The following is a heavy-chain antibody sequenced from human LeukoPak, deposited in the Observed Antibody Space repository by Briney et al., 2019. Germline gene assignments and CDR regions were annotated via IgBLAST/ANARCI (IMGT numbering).Heavy chain of an antibody. J-gene: IGHJ4*02. Sequence: GGSLRLSCAASGFTFSSYAMSWVRQAPGKGLEWVSAISGSGGSTYYADSVKGRFTISRDNSKNTLYLQMNSLKTEDTAVYYCTTDLRGVIAVDVFDYWGQGTLVTVSS. CDR1: GFTFSSYA. CDR3: TTDLRGVIAVDVFDY. V-gene: IGHV3-23*01. CDR2: ISGSGGST. D-gene: IGHD3-10*01.